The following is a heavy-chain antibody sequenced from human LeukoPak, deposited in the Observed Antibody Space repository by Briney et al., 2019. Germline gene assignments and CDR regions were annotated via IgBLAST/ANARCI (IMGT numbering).Heavy chain of an antibody. Sequence: SETLSLTCAVYGGSFSGYYWSWIRQPPGKGLEWIGEINHSGSTNYNPSLKSRVAISVDTSKNQFSLKLSSVTAADTAVYYCASTLRRWNFDYWGQGTLVTVPS. CDR2: INHSGST. CDR3: ASTLRRWNFDY. J-gene: IGHJ4*02. D-gene: IGHD5-24*01. CDR1: GGSFSGYY. V-gene: IGHV4-34*01.